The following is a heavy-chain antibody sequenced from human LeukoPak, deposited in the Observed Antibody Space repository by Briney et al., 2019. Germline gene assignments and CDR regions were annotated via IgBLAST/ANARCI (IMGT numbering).Heavy chain of an antibody. J-gene: IGHJ4*02. V-gene: IGHV1-2*02. CDR1: GYTFTGYY. CDR2: INANSGGT. Sequence: GASVKVSCKASGYTFTGYYIHWVRQAPEQGLQWVGWINANSGGTNYAQKFQGRVTLTRDTSISTAYMELNKLRSDDTAVYYCARGASARYWGQGTLVTVSS. CDR3: ARGASARY.